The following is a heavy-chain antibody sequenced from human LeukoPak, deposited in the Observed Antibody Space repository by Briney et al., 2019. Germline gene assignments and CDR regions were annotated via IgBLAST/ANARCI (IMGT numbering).Heavy chain of an antibody. CDR3: AKAGRAGFWSGDTDY. CDR1: GFTFSSYG. CDR2: ISYDGSNK. Sequence: GGSLRLSCAASGFTFSSYGMHWVRQAPGKGLEWVAVISYDGSNKYYADSVKGRFTISRDNSKNTLYLQMNSLRAEDTAVYYCAKAGRAGFWSGDTDYWGQGTLVTVSS. J-gene: IGHJ4*02. D-gene: IGHD3-3*01. V-gene: IGHV3-30*18.